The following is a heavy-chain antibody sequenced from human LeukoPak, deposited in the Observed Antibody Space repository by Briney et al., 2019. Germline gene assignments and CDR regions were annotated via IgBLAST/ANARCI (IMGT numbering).Heavy chain of an antibody. CDR2: IKSKTDGGTT. J-gene: IGHJ3*02. CDR1: GFTFSNAW. V-gene: IGHV3-15*01. CDR3: TTTDTIFGVATVFGGI. D-gene: IGHD3-3*01. Sequence: GGSLRLSCAASGFTFSNAWMSWVRQAPGKGLEWVGRIKSKTDGGTTDYAAPVKGRFTISRDDSKNTLYLQMNSLKTEDTAVYYCTTTDTIFGVATVFGGIWGQGTMVTVSS.